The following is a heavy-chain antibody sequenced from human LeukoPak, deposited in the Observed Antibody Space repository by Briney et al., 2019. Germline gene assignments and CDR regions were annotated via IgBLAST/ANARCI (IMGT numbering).Heavy chain of an antibody. Sequence: GGSLRLSCAASGLTFSSYRMNWVRQAPGKGLEWVSSISSSSSYIYYADSVKGRFTISRDNAKNSLYLQMNSLRAEDTAVYYCAREDSSGYYYDYWGQGTLVTVSS. D-gene: IGHD3-22*01. CDR3: AREDSSGYYYDY. CDR1: GLTFSSYR. J-gene: IGHJ4*02. CDR2: ISSSSSYI. V-gene: IGHV3-21*01.